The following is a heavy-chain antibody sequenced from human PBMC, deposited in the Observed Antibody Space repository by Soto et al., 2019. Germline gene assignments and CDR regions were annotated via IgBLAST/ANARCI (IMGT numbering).Heavy chain of an antibody. D-gene: IGHD2-2*01. CDR3: VREPCEY. Sequence: WASVQVSCKDSGYTFPCHYMYLVRQAPGQGLEWMGWINPNSCGTNYAQKSQGRDTMTRATSISTTYMELRSLRSDDPAVYYVVREPCEYWGQGTLVTVSS. V-gene: IGHV1-2*02. CDR2: INPNSCGT. CDR1: GYTFPCHY. J-gene: IGHJ4*02.